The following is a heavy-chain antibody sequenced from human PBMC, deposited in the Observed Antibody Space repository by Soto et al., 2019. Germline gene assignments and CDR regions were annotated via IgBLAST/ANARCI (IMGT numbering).Heavy chain of an antibody. V-gene: IGHV3-23*01. J-gene: IGHJ4*02. CDR1: GFTFSSYA. Sequence: GGSLRLSCAASGFTFSSYAMSWVRQAPGKGLEWVSAISGSGGSTYYADSVKGRFTISRDNSKNTLYLQMNSLRAEDTAVYYCANGKGRYSYVRWYWGQGTLVTVSS. D-gene: IGHD5-18*01. CDR2: ISGSGGST. CDR3: ANGKGRYSYVRWY.